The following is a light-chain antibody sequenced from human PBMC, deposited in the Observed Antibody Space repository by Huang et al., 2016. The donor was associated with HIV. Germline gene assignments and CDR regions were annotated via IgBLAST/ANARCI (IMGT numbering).Light chain of an antibody. CDR1: QDIANS. V-gene: IGKV1-9*01. J-gene: IGKJ5*01. CDR3: QQLHSYPIT. CDR2: AAS. Sequence: QLTQSPSSLSMSVGDRVIITCQASQDIANSLAWYQHKPGRAPKLLNSAASTLQSGVPSRFSGGSAGTYFTLIITNLQPDDFASYYCQQLHSYPITFGQGTRLDI.